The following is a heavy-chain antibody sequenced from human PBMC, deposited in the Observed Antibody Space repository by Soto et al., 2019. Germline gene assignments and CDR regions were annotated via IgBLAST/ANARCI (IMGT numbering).Heavy chain of an antibody. D-gene: IGHD2-21*02. CDR3: AREKTAWPLAYGLDV. J-gene: IGHJ6*02. V-gene: IGHV3-21*01. Sequence: WGSMRLSCVVSGFTFNSYSMNWACQAPGKGLEWVSSISPRGDIYYADSVKGRFTISRDNAKNSLSLEMDSLRVEDTGVYYCAREKTAWPLAYGLDVWGQGTTVTVSS. CDR1: GFTFNSYS. CDR2: ISPRGDI.